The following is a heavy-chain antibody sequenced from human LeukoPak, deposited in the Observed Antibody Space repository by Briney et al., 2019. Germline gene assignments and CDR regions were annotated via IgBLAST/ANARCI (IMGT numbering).Heavy chain of an antibody. CDR1: GGSISSYY. D-gene: IGHD1-26*01. CDR2: IYTSGST. Sequence: SETLSLTCTVSGGSISSYYWSWIRQPAGKGLEWIGRIYTSGSTNYNPSLKSRVTMSVDTSKNQFSPKLSSVTAADTAVYYCARSIVGATRRGYYFDYWGQGTLVTVSS. J-gene: IGHJ4*02. V-gene: IGHV4-4*07. CDR3: ARSIVGATRRGYYFDY.